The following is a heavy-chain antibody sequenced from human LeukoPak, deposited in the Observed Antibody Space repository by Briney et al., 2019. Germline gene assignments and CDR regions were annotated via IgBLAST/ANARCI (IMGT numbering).Heavy chain of an antibody. D-gene: IGHD3-22*01. V-gene: IGHV1-69*01. CDR3: ARVLSSGYYYGYYYYMDV. CDR2: IIPIFGTA. CDR1: GGTFSSYA. Sequence: SVKVSCKASGGTFSSYAISWVRQAPGQGLEWMGGIIPIFGTANYAQKFQVRVTITADESTSTAYMELSSPRSVDTAVYYCARVLSSGYYYGYYYYMDVWGKGTTVTVSS. J-gene: IGHJ6*03.